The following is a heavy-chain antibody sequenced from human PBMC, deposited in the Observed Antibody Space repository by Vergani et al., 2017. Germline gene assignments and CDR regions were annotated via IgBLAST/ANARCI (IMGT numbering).Heavy chain of an antibody. Sequence: EVQLLESGGGLVQPGGSLRLSCAASGFTFSSSAMSWVRQAPGKGLEWVSAISGSGGSTYYADSVKGRFTISRDNSKNTMYLQMNSLRAEDTAVYYCANSEGAGFTIFGVVIPEFDYWGQGTLVTVSS. D-gene: IGHD3-3*01. V-gene: IGHV3-23*01. CDR1: GFTFSSSA. CDR2: ISGSGGST. J-gene: IGHJ4*02. CDR3: ANSEGAGFTIFGVVIPEFDY.